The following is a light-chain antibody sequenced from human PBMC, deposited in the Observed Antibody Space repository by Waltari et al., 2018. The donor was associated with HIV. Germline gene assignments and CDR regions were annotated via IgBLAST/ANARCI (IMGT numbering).Light chain of an antibody. CDR1: SSDVGGYNY. CDR2: EVS. V-gene: IGLV2-14*01. Sequence: QSALTQPASVSGSPGQSITISCTGTSSDVGGYNYVSWYQPHPGKAPRLRIYEVSGRPSGVSHRFSGSKTDNTASLTISGLQTEDEADYYCSSYTSSYTVVFGGGTKLTVL. CDR3: SSYTSSYTVV. J-gene: IGLJ2*01.